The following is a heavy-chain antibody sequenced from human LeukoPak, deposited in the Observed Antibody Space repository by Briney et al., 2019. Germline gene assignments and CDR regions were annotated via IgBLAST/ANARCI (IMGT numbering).Heavy chain of an antibody. V-gene: IGHV4-34*01. CDR2: INHSGST. Sequence: PSETLSLTCAVYGGXFSGYYCNWIRQPPGKGLEWIGEINHSGSTNYNPSLKSRVTISVDTSKNQFSQKLSSVTAADTAVYYCARGDYYYDSTDLGAFDIWGQGTMVTVSS. CDR1: GGXFSGYY. D-gene: IGHD3-22*01. J-gene: IGHJ3*02. CDR3: ARGDYYYDSTDLGAFDI.